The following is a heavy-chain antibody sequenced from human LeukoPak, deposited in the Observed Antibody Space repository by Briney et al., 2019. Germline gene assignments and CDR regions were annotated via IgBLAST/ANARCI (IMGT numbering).Heavy chain of an antibody. D-gene: IGHD6-13*01. CDR1: GFTFSSYA. J-gene: IGHJ6*03. V-gene: IGHV3-23*01. Sequence: GGSLRLSCAASGFTFSSYAMSWVRQAPGKGLEWVSAISGSGGSTYYADSVKGRFTISRDNSKNTLYLQMNSLRAEDTAVYYCARDGEIAAAGHYYYYYMDVWGKGTTVTVSS. CDR3: ARDGEIAAAGHYYYYYMDV. CDR2: ISGSGGST.